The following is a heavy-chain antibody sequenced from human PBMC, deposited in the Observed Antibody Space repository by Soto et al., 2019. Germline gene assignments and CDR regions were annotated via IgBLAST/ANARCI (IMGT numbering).Heavy chain of an antibody. Sequence: QVQLVQSGAEVKKPGSSVKVSCKASGDIFNNYGLSWVRQAPGQGLECVGGIVPLSGKAKYAQKFQGRVTITADESTSTTYMELTNLQSDDTAIFFCASGIAVDRFEFWGQGTLVTVSS. D-gene: IGHD6-19*01. V-gene: IGHV1-69*01. CDR1: GDIFNNYG. J-gene: IGHJ4*02. CDR3: ASGIAVDRFEF. CDR2: IVPLSGKA.